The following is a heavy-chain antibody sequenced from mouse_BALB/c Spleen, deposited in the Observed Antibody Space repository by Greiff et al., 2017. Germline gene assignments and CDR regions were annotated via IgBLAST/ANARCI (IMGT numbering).Heavy chain of an antibody. CDR2: IATANGDT. CDR3: SSWIYYDYDNAMDY. D-gene: IGHD2-4*01. J-gene: IGHJ4*01. Sequence: EVQLQPSGAELVKPGASVKLSCTASGFNFQDTYMHWVKQRPEQGLEWLGRIATANGDTKYDPKFQGKATITAETSSNTAYLQLSSLTSEEPAVYYCSSWIYYDYDNAMDYWGQGTSVTVSS. V-gene: IGHV14-3*02. CDR1: GFNFQDTY.